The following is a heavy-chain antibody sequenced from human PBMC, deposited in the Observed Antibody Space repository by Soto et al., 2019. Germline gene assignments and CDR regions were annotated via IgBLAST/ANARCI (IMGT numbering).Heavy chain of an antibody. V-gene: IGHV1-69*13. J-gene: IGHJ6*02. CDR2: IIPIFGTA. CDR1: GGTFSSYA. CDR3: ARDHGIAAAGLNYYYYGMDV. D-gene: IGHD6-13*01. Sequence: SVKVSCKASGGTFSSYAISWVRQAPGQGLEWMGGIIPIFGTANYAQKFQGRVTITADESTSTAYMELSSLRSEDTAVYYCARDHGIAAAGLNYYYYGMDVWGQGTTVTVSS.